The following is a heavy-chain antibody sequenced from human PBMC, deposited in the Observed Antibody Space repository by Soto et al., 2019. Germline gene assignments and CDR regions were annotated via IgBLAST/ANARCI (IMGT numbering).Heavy chain of an antibody. J-gene: IGHJ4*02. CDR2: ISAYNGNT. V-gene: IGHV1-18*01. Sequence: QVQLVQSGAEVKKPGASVKVSCKASGYTFTSYGISCVRQAPGQGLELMGWISAYNGNTKYAQKLQGRCTMTTDTSTSTAYMELRSLRSDVPALYYCARSFPGGVVQAAIYDYWGQGTLVTVSS. D-gene: IGHD2-2*01. CDR1: GYTFTSYG. CDR3: ARSFPGGVVQAAIYDY.